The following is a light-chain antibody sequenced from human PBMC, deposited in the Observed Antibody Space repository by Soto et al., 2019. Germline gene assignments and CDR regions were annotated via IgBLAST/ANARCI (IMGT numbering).Light chain of an antibody. J-gene: IGKJ2*01. V-gene: IGKV4-1*01. CDR3: QQYYSTPRT. CDR2: WAS. CDR1: QSILFSSNNKNY. Sequence: DIVLTQSPDSLAVSLGERATINCKSSQSILFSSNNKNYLAWYQQKPGQPPKLLIYWASTRESGVPGRFSGGGSGTDFTLTISSLQAEDVAVYYCQQYYSTPRTFGQGTKLAI.